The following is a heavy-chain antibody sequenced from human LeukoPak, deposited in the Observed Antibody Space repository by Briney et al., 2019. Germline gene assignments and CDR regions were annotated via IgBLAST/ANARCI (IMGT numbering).Heavy chain of an antibody. Sequence: GGSLRLSCAASGFTFDDYAMHWVRQAPGKGLEWVSGISWNSVNIGHEDSVEGRFTISRDNAKNSLHLQMNSLRPEDTALYYCVKDRGLRNQWLQVTYDSWGQGTLVTASS. CDR3: VKDRGLRNQWLQVTYDS. D-gene: IGHD5-24*01. J-gene: IGHJ4*02. CDR2: ISWNSVNI. V-gene: IGHV3-9*01. CDR1: GFTFDDYA.